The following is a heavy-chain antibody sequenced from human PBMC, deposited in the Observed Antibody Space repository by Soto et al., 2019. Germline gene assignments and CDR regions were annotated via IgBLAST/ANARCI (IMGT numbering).Heavy chain of an antibody. CDR2: INGGNGNT. D-gene: IGHD3-10*01. J-gene: IGHJ4*02. V-gene: IGHV1-3*01. CDR1: GNTVPNYA. Sequence: VKVSCKASGNTVPNYAIHWVRHAPGQRLEWMGWINGGNGNTYYSEHFQGRVTFTRDTSAGTVYMQLSSLTSEDTAVYYCARVGGFGATTIDYWGQGTLVTVSS. CDR3: ARVGGFGATTIDY.